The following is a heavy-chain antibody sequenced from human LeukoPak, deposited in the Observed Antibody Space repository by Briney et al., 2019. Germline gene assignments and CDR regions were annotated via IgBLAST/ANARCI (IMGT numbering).Heavy chain of an antibody. V-gene: IGHV3-30*04. D-gene: IGHD3-10*01. CDR2: ISYDGSNK. J-gene: IGHJ6*02. CDR3: ARSPLWLGESNYYYYGMDV. CDR1: GFTFSSYA. Sequence: PGRSLRLSCAASGFTFSSYAMLWVRQAPGKGLEWVAVISYDGSNKYYADFVRGSFTFSRDNSKNTLYLQMNSLRAEDTAVYYCARSPLWLGESNYYYYGMDVWGQGTTVTVSS.